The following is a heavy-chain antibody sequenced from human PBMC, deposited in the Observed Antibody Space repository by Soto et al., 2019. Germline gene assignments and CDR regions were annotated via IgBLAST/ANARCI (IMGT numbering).Heavy chain of an antibody. V-gene: IGHV1-3*05. CDR3: ARDYDSSGYPRYSFDY. CDR2: INAGNGNT. J-gene: IGHJ4*02. CDR1: GYTFTSYA. D-gene: IGHD3-22*01. Sequence: QVQLVQSGAEEKKPGASVKVSCKASGYTFTSYAMHWVRQAPGQRLEWMGWINAGNGNTKYSQKFQGRVTITRDTSASTAYMELSSLRSEATAVYYCARDYDSSGYPRYSFDYWGQGTLVTFSS.